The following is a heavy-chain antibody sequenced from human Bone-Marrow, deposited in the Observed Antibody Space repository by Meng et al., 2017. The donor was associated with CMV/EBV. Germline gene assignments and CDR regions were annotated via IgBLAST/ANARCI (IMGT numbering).Heavy chain of an antibody. CDR3: ARGPGYCSSASCYGYHYNGMDV. V-gene: IGHV3-48*03. CDR2: ISSSGGSTT. CDR1: GFSFGTYA. J-gene: IGHJ6*02. Sequence: GESLKISCAASGFSFGTYAMSWVRQAPGKGLEWISYISSSGGSTTYYADSVKGRFTISRDNAKNSLYLQMNSLRAEDTAVYYCARGPGYCSSASCYGYHYNGMDVWGQGTTVTVSS. D-gene: IGHD2-2*01.